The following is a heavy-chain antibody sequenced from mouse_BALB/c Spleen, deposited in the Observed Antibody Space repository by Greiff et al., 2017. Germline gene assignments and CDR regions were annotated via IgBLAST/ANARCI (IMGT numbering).Heavy chain of an antibody. Sequence: QVQLQQSGAELARPGASVKLSCKASGYTFTDYYINWVKQRTGQGLEWIGEIYPGSGNTYYNEKFKGKATLTADKSSSTAYMQLSSLTSEDSAVYFCARPLYDYDLHWYFDVWGAGTTVTVSS. CDR3: ARPLYDYDLHWYFDV. CDR1: GYTFTDYY. D-gene: IGHD2-4*01. V-gene: IGHV1-77*01. J-gene: IGHJ1*01. CDR2: IYPGSGNT.